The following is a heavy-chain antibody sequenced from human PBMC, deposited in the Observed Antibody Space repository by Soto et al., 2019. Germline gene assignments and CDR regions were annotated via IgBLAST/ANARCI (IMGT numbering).Heavy chain of an antibody. V-gene: IGHV1-46*01. CDR2: INPSGGST. CDR3: ARDAEMATTTEGTGHFDY. J-gene: IGHJ4*02. CDR1: GYTFTSYY. Sequence: ASVKVACKASGYTFTSYYRHWVRQAPGQGLEWMGLINPSGGSTSYPQKFQGSVTITRDTSTITVYMELSSLRSDDTAVYYCARDAEMATTTEGTGHFDYWGQGPLVTVSS. D-gene: IGHD1-26*01.